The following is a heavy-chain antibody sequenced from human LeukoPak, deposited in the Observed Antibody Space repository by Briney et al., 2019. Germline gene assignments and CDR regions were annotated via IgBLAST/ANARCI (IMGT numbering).Heavy chain of an antibody. V-gene: IGHV4-30-4*08. D-gene: IGHD2-8*02. J-gene: IGHJ4*02. CDR2: IYYSGST. Sequence: SETLSLTCTVSGGSISSSSYYWGWIRQPPRKGLEWIGYIYYSGSTYYNPSLKSRVTISVDTSKNQFSLKLSSVTAADTAVYYCASITGGYIDYWGQGTLVTVSS. CDR1: GGSISSSSYY. CDR3: ASITGGYIDY.